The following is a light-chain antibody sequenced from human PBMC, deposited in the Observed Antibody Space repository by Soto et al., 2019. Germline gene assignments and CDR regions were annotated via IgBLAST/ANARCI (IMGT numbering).Light chain of an antibody. CDR2: DVS. CDR3: SSYTGSSPWV. J-gene: IGLJ1*01. V-gene: IGLV2-14*01. Sequence: QSVLTQPASVSGSPGQSITISCTGTSSDIGGYNYVSWYQQHPGKAPKLMIYDVSNRPSGVSNRFSGSKSGNTASLTISGLQAEDEADYYCSSYTGSSPWVFGTGTKSPS. CDR1: SSDIGGYNY.